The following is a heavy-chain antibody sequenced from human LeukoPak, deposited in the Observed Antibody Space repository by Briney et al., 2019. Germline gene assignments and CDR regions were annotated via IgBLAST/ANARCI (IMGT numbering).Heavy chain of an antibody. D-gene: IGHD6-13*01. CDR2: INTNTGNP. CDR3: ARGGHSSSWYYRNFGYYYYYMDV. J-gene: IGHJ6*03. Sequence: GASVKVSCKASGYTFTSYAMNWVRQAPGQGLEWMGWINTNTGNPTYAQGFTGRFVFSLDTSVSTAYLQISSLKAEDTAVYYCARGGHSSSWYYRNFGYYYYYMDVWGKGTTVTVSS. V-gene: IGHV7-4-1*02. CDR1: GYTFTSYA.